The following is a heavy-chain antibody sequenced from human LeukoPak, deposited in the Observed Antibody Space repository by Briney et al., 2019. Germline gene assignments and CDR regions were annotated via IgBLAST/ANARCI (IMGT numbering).Heavy chain of an antibody. CDR3: AKDLTHGANYYYYGMDV. J-gene: IGHJ6*02. D-gene: IGHD1-26*01. CDR2: ISYDGSNK. CDR1: GFTFSSYG. V-gene: IGHV3-30*18. Sequence: GGSLRLSCAASGFTFSSYGMHWVRQAPGKGLEWVAVISYDGSNKYYADSVKGRFTISRDNSKNTLYLQMNSLRAEDTAVYYCAKDLTHGANYYYYGMDVWGQGTTVTVS.